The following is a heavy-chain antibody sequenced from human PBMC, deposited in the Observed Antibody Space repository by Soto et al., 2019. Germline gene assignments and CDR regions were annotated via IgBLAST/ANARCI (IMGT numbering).Heavy chain of an antibody. Sequence: PSETLSLTCTVSGGSISRGGYYWSWIRQNPGKGLEWIGYTYYSGSTYYNPSLKSRVTISVDTSKNQFSLKLSSVTAADTAVYYCARGRYYYGWFDPWGQGTLVTVSS. CDR3: ARGRYYYGWFDP. D-gene: IGHD3-10*01. CDR2: TYYSGST. CDR1: GGSISRGGYY. V-gene: IGHV4-39*01. J-gene: IGHJ5*02.